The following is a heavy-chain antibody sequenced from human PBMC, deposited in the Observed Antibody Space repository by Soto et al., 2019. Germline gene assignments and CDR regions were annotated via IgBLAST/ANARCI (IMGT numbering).Heavy chain of an antibody. J-gene: IGHJ3*02. CDR1: GFSISGSA. CDR2: IRDKTNGYAT. V-gene: IGHV3-73*01. CDR3: TRLDATGDRALDI. D-gene: IGHD1-1*01. Sequence: EVQLVESGGDLVQPGGSLNLSCAASGFSISGSAIHWVRQASGKGLEWVARIRDKTNGYATGYAASVQGRFTISRDDSKNTAFLQMNSLNTEDTAVYYCTRLDATGDRALDIWGQGTMVTVSS.